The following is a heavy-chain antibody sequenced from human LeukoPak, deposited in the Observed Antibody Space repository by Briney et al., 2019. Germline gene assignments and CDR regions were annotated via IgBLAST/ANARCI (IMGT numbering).Heavy chain of an antibody. D-gene: IGHD4-17*01. J-gene: IGHJ4*02. Sequence: SDTQSLTCTVSGDSISNYYWRWIRQPPGKGLEWIGYIYYSGNTNYNPSLNSRVTISVDTSKNQFSLKLNSVTAADTAVYYCARAPNYGDPIDYWGQGTLVTVSS. V-gene: IGHV4-59*07. CDR1: GDSISNYY. CDR2: IYYSGNT. CDR3: ARAPNYGDPIDY.